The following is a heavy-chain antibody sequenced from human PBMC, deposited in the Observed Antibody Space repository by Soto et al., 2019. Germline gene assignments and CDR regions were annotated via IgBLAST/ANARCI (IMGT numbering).Heavy chain of an antibody. CDR3: ATQSVAALYFDY. Sequence: SETLSLTCAVSGGSISSGGYYWGWIRQPPGKGLEWIGSIYYSGSTYYNPSLKSRVTISVDTSKNQFSLKLSSVTAADTAVYYCATQSVAALYFDYWGQGTLVTVSS. CDR1: GGSISSGGYY. CDR2: IYYSGST. V-gene: IGHV4-39*01. J-gene: IGHJ4*02. D-gene: IGHD6-19*01.